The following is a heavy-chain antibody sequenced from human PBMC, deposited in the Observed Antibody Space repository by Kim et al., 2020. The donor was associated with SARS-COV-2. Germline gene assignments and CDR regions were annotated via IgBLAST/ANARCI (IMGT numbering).Heavy chain of an antibody. V-gene: IGHV3-21*01. D-gene: IGHD3-16*01. CDR3: ARVSRPLVRFGMDV. CDR1: GFTFSSYS. Sequence: GGSLRLSCAASGFTFSSYSMNWVRQAPGKGLEWVSSISSSSSYIYYADSVKGRFTISRDNAKNSLYLQMNSLRAEDTAVYYCARVSRPLVRFGMDVWGQGTTVTVSS. CDR2: ISSSSSYI. J-gene: IGHJ6*02.